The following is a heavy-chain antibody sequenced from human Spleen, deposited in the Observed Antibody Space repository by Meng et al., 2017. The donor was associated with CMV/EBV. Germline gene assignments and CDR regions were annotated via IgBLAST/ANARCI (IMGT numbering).Heavy chain of an antibody. CDR2: ISRSGDTL. V-gene: IGHV3-11*01. CDR1: GFTFSDYY. Sequence: GESLKISCAASGFTFSDYYMTWIRQAPGKGLEWVSYISRSGDTLFYADSVKGRFTISRDNTKNSLSLQMNSLRAEDTAFYYCARDGGYCTGDSCFWPYYFDFWGQGALVTVSS. D-gene: IGHD2-15*01. J-gene: IGHJ4*02. CDR3: ARDGGYCTGDSCFWPYYFDF.